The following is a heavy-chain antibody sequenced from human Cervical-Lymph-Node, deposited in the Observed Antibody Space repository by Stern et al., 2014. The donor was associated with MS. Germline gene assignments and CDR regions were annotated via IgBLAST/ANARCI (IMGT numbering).Heavy chain of an antibody. J-gene: IGHJ5*02. CDR3: SRDNFRSIQWEGFDP. Sequence: EVQLVESGGGLVKPGRSLRLSCTASGFTFGDYAMSWFRQAPGKGLEWVAFIRSKPYGGTTKYAASVEDRFTISRDDAKSIAYLQMNSLKTEDTAVYYCSRDNFRSIQWEGFDPWGQGTLVIVSS. CDR2: IRSKPYGGTT. V-gene: IGHV3-49*05. D-gene: IGHD1-26*01. CDR1: GFTFGDYA.